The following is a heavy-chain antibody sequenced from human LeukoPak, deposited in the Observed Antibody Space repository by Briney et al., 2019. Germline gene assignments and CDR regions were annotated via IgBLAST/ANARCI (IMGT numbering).Heavy chain of an antibody. CDR3: ARPPGIAAGWFDP. CDR1: GFSISSSSYN. J-gene: IGHJ5*02. D-gene: IGHD6-13*01. CDR2: IDYSGIT. Sequence: PSGTLSLTCTVSGFSISSSSYNWGWIRQPPGKGLGWIGSIDYSGITFYNPSLKSRITISLDTSKDQFSLKLTSVTAADTAVYYCARPPGIAAGWFDPWGQGTLVTVSS. V-gene: IGHV4-39*01.